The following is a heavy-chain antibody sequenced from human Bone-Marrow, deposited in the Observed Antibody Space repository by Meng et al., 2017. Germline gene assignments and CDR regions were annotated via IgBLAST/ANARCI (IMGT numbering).Heavy chain of an antibody. J-gene: IGHJ3*02. CDR3: ARASFELVDAFDI. V-gene: IGHV4-61*02. CDR2: IYTSGST. D-gene: IGHD3-16*01. Sequence: SETLSLTCTFSGGSISSGSYYWSWIRQPAGKGLEWIGRIYTSGSTNYNPSLKSRVTISVDTSKNQFSLKLSSVTAADTAVYYCARASFELVDAFDIWGQGTMVTVSS. CDR1: GGSISSGSYY.